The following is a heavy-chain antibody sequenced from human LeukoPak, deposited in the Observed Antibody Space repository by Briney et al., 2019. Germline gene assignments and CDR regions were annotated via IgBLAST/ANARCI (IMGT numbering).Heavy chain of an antibody. CDR2: INHSGST. Sequence: KPSETLSLTCAVYGGSFSGYYWSWIRQPPGKGLEWIGEINHSGSTNYNPSLKSRVTISVDTSKNQFSLKLSSVTAADTAVYYCARGNDDSSGYDLYYFDYWGQGTLVTVSS. J-gene: IGHJ4*02. V-gene: IGHV4-34*01. CDR3: ARGNDDSSGYDLYYFDY. D-gene: IGHD3-22*01. CDR1: GGSFSGYY.